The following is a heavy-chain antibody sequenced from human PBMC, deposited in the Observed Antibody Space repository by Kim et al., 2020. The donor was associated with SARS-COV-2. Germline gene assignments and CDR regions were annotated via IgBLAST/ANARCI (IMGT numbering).Heavy chain of an antibody. CDR3: ARGPIEEGIRATKGYFDL. V-gene: IGHV3-13*01. D-gene: IGHD1-20*01. CDR1: GFTFSSYD. CDR2: IGTKTDT. J-gene: IGHJ2*01. Sequence: GGSLRLSCAASGFTFSSYDMHWVRQGTEKGLEWVSSIGTKTDTYYPDSGKDRFTISRENAKDSFYLQMNSLRAEDTAVYYCARGPIEEGIRATKGYFDLWGRGTVVTVSS.